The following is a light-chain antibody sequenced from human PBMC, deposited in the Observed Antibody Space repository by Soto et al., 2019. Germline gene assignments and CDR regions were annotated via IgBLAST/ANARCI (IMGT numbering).Light chain of an antibody. Sequence: EIVLTQSPGTLPLSPGERATLSCMASQSVSSSYLAWYQQKPGQAPRLLIYRVSSRATGIPDRFSGSGSRTDFTLTIIRLEPEDCAVYYCQHYVNSPPISFGQTTRLEIK. CDR1: QSVSSSY. CDR3: QHYVNSPPIS. J-gene: IGKJ5*01. V-gene: IGKV3-20*01. CDR2: RVS.